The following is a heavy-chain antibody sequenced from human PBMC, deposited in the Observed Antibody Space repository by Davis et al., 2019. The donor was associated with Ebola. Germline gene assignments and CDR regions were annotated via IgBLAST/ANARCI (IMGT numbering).Heavy chain of an antibody. V-gene: IGHV1-18*04. J-gene: IGHJ6*02. CDR3: ARAGGSSPSSMDV. D-gene: IGHD6-6*01. CDR2: ISAYNGNT. CDR1: SYTFTSYG. Sequence: ASALISCNASSYTFTSYGISWVRPAPGHGPERMGWISAYNGNTNYAQKLQGRVTMTTDTSTSTAYMELRSLRSDDTAVYYCARAGGSSPSSMDVWGQGTTVTVAS.